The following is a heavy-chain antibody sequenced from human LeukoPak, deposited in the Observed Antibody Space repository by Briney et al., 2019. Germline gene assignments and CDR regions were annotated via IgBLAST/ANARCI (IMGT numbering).Heavy chain of an antibody. CDR1: GFTFRSYA. CDR3: TSELRDSNHDFDY. D-gene: IGHD4-11*01. Sequence: GKSLRLSCAACGFTFRSYAMHWVRQAPGKGLEWVAFVSYDESEKYYGDSAKGRFTISRDNSENTLYLEINNLRTEDTAVYYCTSELRDSNHDFDYWGQGTLVTVSS. CDR2: VSYDESEK. V-gene: IGHV3-30*04. J-gene: IGHJ4*02.